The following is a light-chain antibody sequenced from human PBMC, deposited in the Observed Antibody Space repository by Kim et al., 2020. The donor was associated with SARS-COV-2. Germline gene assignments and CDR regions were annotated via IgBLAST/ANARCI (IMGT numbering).Light chain of an antibody. CDR1: HSVSSRY. CDR2: GAS. CDR3: QQYGSSLYT. Sequence: LSPGERATLSCRASHSVSSRYLAWYQQQPGQAPRLLIYGASSRATGIPDRFSGSGAGTDFTLTIGRLEPEEFAVYYWQQYGSSLYTFGQGTKLEI. V-gene: IGKV3-20*01. J-gene: IGKJ2*01.